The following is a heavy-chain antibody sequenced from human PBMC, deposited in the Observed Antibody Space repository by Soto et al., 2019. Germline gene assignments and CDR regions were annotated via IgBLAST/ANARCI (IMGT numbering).Heavy chain of an antibody. CDR2: IIPIFGTA. Sequence: QVQLVQSGAEVKKPGSSVKVSCKASGGTFSSYAISWVRQAPGQGLEWMGGIIPIFGTANYAQKFQGRVTITADESTSTAYMELSSLRSEDTAVYYCARGSTAQRYCSSTSCLYYYGMDVWGQGTTVTVSS. CDR3: ARGSTAQRYCSSTSCLYYYGMDV. D-gene: IGHD2-2*01. J-gene: IGHJ6*02. V-gene: IGHV1-69*01. CDR1: GGTFSSYA.